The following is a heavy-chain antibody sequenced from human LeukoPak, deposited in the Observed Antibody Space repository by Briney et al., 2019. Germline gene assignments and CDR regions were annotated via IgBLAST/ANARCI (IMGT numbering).Heavy chain of an antibody. J-gene: IGHJ4*02. D-gene: IGHD5-18*01. CDR3: ARASGDIVETATMGSY. V-gene: IGHV3-21*01. CDR2: ISSSSSSI. Sequence: GGSLRLSCAASGFTCNSYSMSWVRQAPGKGLEWVSSISSSSSSIYYADSVKGRFTISRDNAKNSLYLQMNSLRAEDTAVYYCARASGDIVETATMGSYWGQGTLVTVSS. CDR1: GFTCNSYS.